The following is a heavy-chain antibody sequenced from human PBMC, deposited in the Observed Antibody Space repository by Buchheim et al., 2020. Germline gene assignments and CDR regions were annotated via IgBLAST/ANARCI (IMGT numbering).Heavy chain of an antibody. CDR1: GYTFTGYY. CDR3: ARDRRFLEWLSPTYYYYGMDV. D-gene: IGHD3-3*01. CDR2: INPNSGGT. J-gene: IGHJ6*02. Sequence: QVQLVQSGAEVKKPGASVKVSCKASGYTFTGYYMHWVRQAPGQGLEWMGWINPNSGGTNYAQKFQGRVTMTRDTSISTAYMELSRLRSDDTAVYYCARDRRFLEWLSPTYYYYGMDVWGQGTT. V-gene: IGHV1-2*02.